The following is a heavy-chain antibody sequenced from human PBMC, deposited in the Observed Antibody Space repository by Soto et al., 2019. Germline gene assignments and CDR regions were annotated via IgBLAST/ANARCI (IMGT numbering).Heavy chain of an antibody. CDR2: INGDGSST. Sequence: EEQLVESGGGLVQPGGSLRLSCAASGFTFRTYWMHWVRQAPGKGLVWVSRINGDGSSTTNADSVKGRFTISRDNAKNTLYLQMSSLTAEDTAMYYCVRAADWREGLDGMDVWGQGTTVTVSS. V-gene: IGHV3-74*03. J-gene: IGHJ6*02. D-gene: IGHD3-9*01. CDR1: GFTFRTYW. CDR3: VRAADWREGLDGMDV.